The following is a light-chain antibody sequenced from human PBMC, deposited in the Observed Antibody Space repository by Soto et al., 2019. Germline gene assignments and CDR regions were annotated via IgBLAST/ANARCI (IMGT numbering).Light chain of an antibody. CDR3: QVWDSSAEV. CDR1: NIGSKL. CDR2: RDD. J-gene: IGLJ1*01. V-gene: IGLV3-9*01. Sequence: SYELTQPLSVSVALGQTARITCGADNIGSKLVHWYQQKPGQAPVVVIFRDDNRPSGIPERFSGSNSGNTATLTISRAQAGDESDYFCQVWDSSAEVFGTGTKLTVL.